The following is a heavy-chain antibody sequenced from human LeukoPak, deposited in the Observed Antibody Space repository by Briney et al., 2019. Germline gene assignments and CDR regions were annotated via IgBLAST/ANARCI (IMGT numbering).Heavy chain of an antibody. CDR3: SRVLYYYDSNGYFYEDFEH. CDR2: IRSEVYGGTT. CDR1: GFTFADYV. Sequence: GGSLRLSCTTSGFTFADYVINWVRQAPGKGLEWVRFIRSEVYGGTTDYGASVQGRFTISRDDSKSIAYLQMKSLKTEDTGIYYCSRVLYYYDSNGYFYEDFEHWGQGTLVTVSS. D-gene: IGHD3-22*01. J-gene: IGHJ1*01. V-gene: IGHV3-49*04.